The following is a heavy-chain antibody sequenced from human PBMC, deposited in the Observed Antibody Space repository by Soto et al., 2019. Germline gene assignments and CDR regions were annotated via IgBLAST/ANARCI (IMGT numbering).Heavy chain of an antibody. Sequence: QVQLVQSGAEVKKPGASVTVSCKTSGDTFSTIGISWVRQATGQGLEWMGWISPHKDDTYYAQRLQGRVTMTTDTSTSTAHMELRSLRSDDTAVYFCARGWDGSGSYYTNYWGQGTLVTVSS. CDR3: ARGWDGSGSYYTNY. CDR2: ISPHKDDT. V-gene: IGHV1-18*01. CDR1: GDTFSTIG. J-gene: IGHJ4*02. D-gene: IGHD3-10*01.